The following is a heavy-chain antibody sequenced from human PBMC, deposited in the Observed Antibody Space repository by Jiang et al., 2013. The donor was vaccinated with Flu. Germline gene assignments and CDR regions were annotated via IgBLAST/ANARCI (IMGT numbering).Heavy chain of an antibody. Sequence: KGLEWIGSIYYSGSTYYNPSLKSRVTISVDTSKNQFSLKLSSVTAADTAVYYCARQEAQSGYSSSWYGFDYYYYGMDVWGQGTTVTVSS. D-gene: IGHD6-13*01. CDR3: ARQEAQSGYSSSWYGFDYYYYGMDV. CDR2: IYYSGST. V-gene: IGHV4-39*01. J-gene: IGHJ6*02.